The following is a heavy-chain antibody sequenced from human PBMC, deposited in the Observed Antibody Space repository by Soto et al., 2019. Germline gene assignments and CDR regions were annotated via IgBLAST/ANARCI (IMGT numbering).Heavy chain of an antibody. V-gene: IGHV4-31*03. CDR2: IYYSGST. CDR3: ALGVPYYYYMDV. CDR1: GGSISSGGYY. J-gene: IGHJ6*03. Sequence: PSETLSLTCTVSGGSISSGGYYWSWIRQHPGKGLEWIGYIYYSGSTYYNPSLKSRVTISVDTSKNQFSLKLSSVIAADTAVYYCALGVPYYYYMDVWGKGTTVTVSS. D-gene: IGHD2-8*01.